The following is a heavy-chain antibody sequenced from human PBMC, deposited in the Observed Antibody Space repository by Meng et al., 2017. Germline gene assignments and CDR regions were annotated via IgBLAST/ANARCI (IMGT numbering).Heavy chain of an antibody. Sequence: GESLKISCAASGFTFSSYGMHWVRQAPGKGLEWVAVIWYDGSNKYYADSVKGRFTISRDNSKNTLYLQMNSLRAEDTAVYYCARDYHYYDSSGFIDYWGQGTLVTVSS. V-gene: IGHV3-33*01. CDR1: GFTFSSYG. D-gene: IGHD3-22*01. CDR3: ARDYHYYDSSGFIDY. CDR2: IWYDGSNK. J-gene: IGHJ4*02.